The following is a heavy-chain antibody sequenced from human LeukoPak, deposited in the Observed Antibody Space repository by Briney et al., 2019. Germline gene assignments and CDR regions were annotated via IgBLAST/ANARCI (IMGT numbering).Heavy chain of an antibody. Sequence: GGSLRLSCAASGFRFSSDTMNWVRQAPGKGLEWVSGISGSGDRTYYADFVKGRVTISRDNSRNTLYLQMSSLRADDTAVYYCAILGGGMAYWGQGTLVAVSS. CDR2: ISGSGDRT. CDR1: GFRFSSDT. V-gene: IGHV3-23*01. D-gene: IGHD3-16*01. J-gene: IGHJ4*02. CDR3: AILGGGMAY.